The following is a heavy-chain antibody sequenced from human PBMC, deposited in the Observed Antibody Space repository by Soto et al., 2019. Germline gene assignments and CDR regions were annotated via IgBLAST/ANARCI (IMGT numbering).Heavy chain of an antibody. D-gene: IGHD2-2*01. CDR2: ISYDGSNK. CDR1: GFTFSSYG. Sequence: LRLSCAASGFTFSSYGMHWVRQAPGKGLEWVAVISYDGSNKYYANSVKGRFTISRDNSKNTLYLQMNSLRAEDTAVYYCAKTGGVPAAKTRDYYYYMDVWGKGTTVTVSS. J-gene: IGHJ6*03. CDR3: AKTGGVPAAKTRDYYYYMDV. V-gene: IGHV3-30*18.